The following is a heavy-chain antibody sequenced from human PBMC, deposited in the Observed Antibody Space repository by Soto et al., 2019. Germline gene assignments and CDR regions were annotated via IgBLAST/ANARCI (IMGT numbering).Heavy chain of an antibody. J-gene: IGHJ3*02. CDR3: ARVPHWGSDDTFDI. CDR1: GDSVSSNSAA. CDR2: TYYRSKWYN. V-gene: IGHV6-1*01. Sequence: PSQTLSLTCAISGDSVSSNSAAWNWIRQSPSRGLKWLGRTYYRSKWYNDYAVSVKSRIIINPDTSKNQFSLQLNSVTPEDTAVYYCARVPHWGSDDTFDIWGQGTMVTVSS. D-gene: IGHD7-27*01.